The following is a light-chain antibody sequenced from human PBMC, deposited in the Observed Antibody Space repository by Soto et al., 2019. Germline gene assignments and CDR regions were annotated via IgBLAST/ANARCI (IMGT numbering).Light chain of an antibody. J-gene: IGKJ4*01. CDR2: DAS. V-gene: IGKV3-11*01. CDR3: QQRANWPLT. Sequence: EIVLTQSPATLSLSPGERATLSCRASQSVSSYLAWYQQKPGQAPRLLIYDASNRATGIPARFSGSGSGTDFTHNISSLEPEDLAIYFCQQRANWPLTFGGGTKVEIK. CDR1: QSVSSY.